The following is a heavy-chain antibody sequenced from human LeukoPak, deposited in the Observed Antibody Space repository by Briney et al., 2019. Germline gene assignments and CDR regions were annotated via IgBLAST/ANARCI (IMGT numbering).Heavy chain of an antibody. J-gene: IGHJ4*02. CDR3: ARRLRFLEWLLLRAAGSFDY. CDR1: GGSISSNY. CDR2: IYTSGST. D-gene: IGHD3-3*01. V-gene: IGHV4-4*07. Sequence: PSETLSLTCTVSGGSISSNYWSWIRQPAGKGLEWIGRIYTSGSTNYNPSLKSRVTISVDTSKNQFSLKLSSVTAADTAVYYCARRLRFLEWLLLRAAGSFDYWGQGTLVTVSS.